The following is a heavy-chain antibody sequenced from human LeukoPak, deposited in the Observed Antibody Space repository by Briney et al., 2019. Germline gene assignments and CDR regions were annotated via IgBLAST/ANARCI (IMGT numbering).Heavy chain of an antibody. CDR1: GGSISSGGYS. Sequence: SETLSLTCAVSGGSISSGGYSWRWIRQPPGKGLEWIGYIYHSGSTYYNPSLKSRVTISVDRSKNQFSLKLSSVTAADTAVYYCARAGIAAAGYFDYWGQGTLVTVSS. V-gene: IGHV4-30-2*01. D-gene: IGHD6-13*01. CDR3: ARAGIAAAGYFDY. CDR2: IYHSGST. J-gene: IGHJ4*02.